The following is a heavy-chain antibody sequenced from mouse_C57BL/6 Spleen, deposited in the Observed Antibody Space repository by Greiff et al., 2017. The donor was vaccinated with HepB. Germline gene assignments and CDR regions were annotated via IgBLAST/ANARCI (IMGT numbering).Heavy chain of an antibody. CDR2: INPNNGGT. D-gene: IGHD2-5*01. J-gene: IGHJ3*01. CDR3: ARRGYDSKPSTWFAY. V-gene: IGHV1-18*01. Sequence: EVQLQQSGPELVKPGASVKIPCKASGYTFTDYNMDWVKQSHGKSLEWIGDINPNNGGTIYNQKFKGKATLTVDKSSSTAYMELRSLTSEDTAVYYCARRGYDSKPSTWFAYWGQGTLVTVSA. CDR1: GYTFTDYN.